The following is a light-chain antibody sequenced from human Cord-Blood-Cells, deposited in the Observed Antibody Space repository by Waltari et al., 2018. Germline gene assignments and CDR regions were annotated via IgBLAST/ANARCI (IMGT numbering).Light chain of an antibody. CDR3: QQYNSYSRT. CDR2: KAS. V-gene: IGKV1-5*03. Sequence: DIQMTQSPSTLSASVGDRVTITCRASQSISILLAWYQQKPGKAPTLLIYKASSLESGVPSRFSGSGSGTEFTLTISSLQPDDFATYYCQQYNSYSRTFGQGTKVEIK. J-gene: IGKJ1*01. CDR1: QSISIL.